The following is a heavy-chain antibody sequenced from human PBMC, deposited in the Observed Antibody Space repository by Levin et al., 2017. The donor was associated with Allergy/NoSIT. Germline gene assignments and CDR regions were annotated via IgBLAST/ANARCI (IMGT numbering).Heavy chain of an antibody. V-gene: IGHV4-4*02. CDR2: IYHSGST. J-gene: IGHJ4*02. CDR1: GGSISSSNW. D-gene: IGHD3-3*01. CDR3: ATLDFWSGDPSAVGGHVVDS. Sequence: SETLSLTCAVSGGSISSSNWWSWVRQPPGKGLEWIGEIYHSGSTNYNPSLKSRVTISVDKSKNQFSLKLSSVTAADTAVYYCATLDFWSGDPSAVGGHVVDSWGQGTLVTVSS.